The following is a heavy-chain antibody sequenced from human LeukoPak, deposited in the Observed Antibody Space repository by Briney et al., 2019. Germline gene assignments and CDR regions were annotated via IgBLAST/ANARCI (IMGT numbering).Heavy chain of an antibody. D-gene: IGHD4-17*01. V-gene: IGHV1-46*01. Sequence: ASVKVSCKASGYTFTSYYMHWVRQAPGQGLEWMGIINPSGGSTSYAQKFQGRVTMTRDTSTSTVYMELSSLRSEDTAVYYCARDFPDDYGDYVGWFDPWGQGTLVTVSS. CDR2: INPSGGST. J-gene: IGHJ5*02. CDR3: ARDFPDDYGDYVGWFDP. CDR1: GYTFTSYY.